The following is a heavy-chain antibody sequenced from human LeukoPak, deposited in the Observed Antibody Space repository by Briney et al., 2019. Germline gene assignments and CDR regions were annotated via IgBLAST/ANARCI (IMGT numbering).Heavy chain of an antibody. V-gene: IGHV4-34*01. Sequence: SETLSLTCAGYGGSFSDYYWSWIRQPPGKGLEWIGSIYYSGSTYYNPSLKSRVTISVDTSKNQFSLKLSSVTAADTAVYYCARGAHIVATHWGQGTLVTVSS. D-gene: IGHD5-12*01. CDR3: ARGAHIVATH. CDR1: GGSFSDYY. CDR2: IYYSGST. J-gene: IGHJ4*02.